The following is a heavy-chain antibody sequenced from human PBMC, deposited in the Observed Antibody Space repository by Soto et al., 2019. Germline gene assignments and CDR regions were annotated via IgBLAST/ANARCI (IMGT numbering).Heavy chain of an antibody. CDR1: GYSFTSYW. CDR3: ARHWPQQPLDP. D-gene: IGHD6-13*01. Sequence: GESLKISCRGVGYSFTSYWIVWVRQMPGEGLEWMGIIYPDDSDIRYNPSFQGHVTISADKSISTAYLQWSSLKASDTAMYYCARHWPQQPLDPWGQGTLVTVSS. V-gene: IGHV5-51*01. CDR2: IYPDDSDI. J-gene: IGHJ5*02.